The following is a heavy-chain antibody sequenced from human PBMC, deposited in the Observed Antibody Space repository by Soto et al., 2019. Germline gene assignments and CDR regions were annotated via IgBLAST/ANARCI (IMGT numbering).Heavy chain of an antibody. CDR1: GVSFSNYE. CDR3: ARGRYSSGGDYYSGMAV. V-gene: IGHV3-30-3*01. CDR2: ISYDGSTK. Sequence: AGSPGLGCAASGVSFSNYEMSGVLQSPGNGLEWVAVISYDGSTKYYADSVKGRFTISRDNSQKTLYLQMKSLRAEDTAGYYCARGRYSSGGDYYSGMAVWGQGTTVTVSS. J-gene: IGHJ6*02. D-gene: IGHD6-19*01.